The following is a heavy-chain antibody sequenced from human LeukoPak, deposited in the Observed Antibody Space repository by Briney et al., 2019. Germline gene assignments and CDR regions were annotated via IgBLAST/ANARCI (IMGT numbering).Heavy chain of an antibody. D-gene: IGHD3-9*01. V-gene: IGHV1-18*01. J-gene: IGHJ4*02. CDR3: ARVGHYDILTGYPLPSY. CDR1: GYTFTSYG. Sequence: RRASVKVSCKASGYTFTSYGISWVRQAPGQGLEWMGWISTYNGNTNYAQKLQGRVTMTTDTSTSTAYMELRSLRSDDTAVYYCARVGHYDILTGYPLPSYWGQGTLVTVSS. CDR2: ISTYNGNT.